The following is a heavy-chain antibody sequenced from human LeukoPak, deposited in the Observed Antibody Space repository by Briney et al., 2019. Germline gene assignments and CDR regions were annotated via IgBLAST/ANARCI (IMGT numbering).Heavy chain of an antibody. CDR1: GFTFSDYY. CDR2: IISSGTTI. Sequence: GGSLRLSCAASGFTFSDYYMSWIRQAPGKGLEWVSYIISSGTTIYYADSVKGRFTISRDNAKNSLYLQMNSLGAEDTAVYYCARHGSGWDFDYWGQGTLVTVSS. D-gene: IGHD6-19*01. J-gene: IGHJ4*02. CDR3: ARHGSGWDFDY. V-gene: IGHV3-11*04.